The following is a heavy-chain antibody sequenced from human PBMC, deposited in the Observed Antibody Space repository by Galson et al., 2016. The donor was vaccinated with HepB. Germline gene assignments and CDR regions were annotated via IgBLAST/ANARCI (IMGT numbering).Heavy chain of an antibody. D-gene: IGHD3-22*01. V-gene: IGHV1-69*13. J-gene: IGHJ5*02. CDR1: GGTFSSYA. Sequence: SVKVSCKASGGTFSSYAINWVRQAPGQGLEWMGGIIPGLATANYAQNFQGRVTISADGSTSTAYMQLSSLRSEDTAVYYCARGARTYYDSTGYPNWFDPWGQGTLVTVSS. CDR2: IIPGLATA. CDR3: ARGARTYYDSTGYPNWFDP.